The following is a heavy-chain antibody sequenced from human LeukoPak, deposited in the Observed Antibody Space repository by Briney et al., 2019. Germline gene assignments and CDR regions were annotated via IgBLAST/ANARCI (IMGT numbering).Heavy chain of an antibody. J-gene: IGHJ4*02. CDR2: IYYSGST. D-gene: IGHD7-27*01. Sequence: PSETLSLTCTVSGGSISSSSYYWSWIRQPPGKGLEWIGYIYYSGSTNYNPSLKSRVTISVDTSKNQFSLKLSSVTAADTAVYYCARHRSKRNWGSSWYFDYWGQGTLVTVSS. CDR1: GGSISSSSYY. V-gene: IGHV4-61*05. CDR3: ARHRSKRNWGSSWYFDY.